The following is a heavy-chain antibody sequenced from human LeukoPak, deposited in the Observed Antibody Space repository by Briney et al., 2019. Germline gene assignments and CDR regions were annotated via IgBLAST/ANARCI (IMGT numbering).Heavy chain of an antibody. CDR1: GFTFNDYG. V-gene: IGHV3-20*04. CDR3: ARDKHYDDSTNYV. CDR2: SNWNGGTT. Sequence: GGSLRLSCAASGFTFNDYGMSWVRQAPGKGLEWVSGSNWNGGTTEYADSVRGRFTISRDNAKNSLYLQMNSLRAEDTALYYCARDKHYDDSTNYVWGQGTLVTVSS. D-gene: IGHD3-22*01. J-gene: IGHJ4*02.